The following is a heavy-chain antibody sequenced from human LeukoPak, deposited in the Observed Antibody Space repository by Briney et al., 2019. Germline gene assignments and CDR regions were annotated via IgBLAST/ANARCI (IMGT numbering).Heavy chain of an antibody. CDR2: ISSSGDAI. V-gene: IGHV3-48*03. CDR3: ARGVLYSNGWCMRGYFDY. J-gene: IGHJ4*02. CDR1: GFTFSSYE. Sequence: GGSLRLSCAASGFTFSSYEMNWVRQAPGKGLEWVSYISSSGDAIYYADSVEGRFTISRDDAKNSLYLQMNSLRAEDTAVYYCARGVLYSNGWCMRGYFDYWGQGTLVTVSS. D-gene: IGHD6-19*01.